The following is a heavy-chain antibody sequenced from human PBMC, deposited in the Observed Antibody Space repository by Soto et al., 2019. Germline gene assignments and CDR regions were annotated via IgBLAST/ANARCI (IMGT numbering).Heavy chain of an antibody. Sequence: XGSLQISCAASGFTFSSYWVLWVRQAPGKGLVWVSLINSDGSSTTYADSVKGRFTISRDNAKNTLYLQMNILRAEDTAVYYCTRSPYYYGMDVWGQGTTVTVSS. J-gene: IGHJ6*02. CDR3: TRSPYYYGMDV. CDR1: GFTFSSYW. V-gene: IGHV3-74*01. CDR2: INSDGSST.